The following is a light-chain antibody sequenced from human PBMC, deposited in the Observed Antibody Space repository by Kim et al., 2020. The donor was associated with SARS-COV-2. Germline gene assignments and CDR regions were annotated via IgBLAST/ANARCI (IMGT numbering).Light chain of an antibody. CDR2: GAS. CDR1: QNINTN. J-gene: IGKJ1*01. Sequence: SPGERATLSCRARQNINTNLAWYQQKPGQAPRLLIYGASTRATDIPARFSGSGSGTDFTLTISSLQSEDFAVYCCQQYNSWPGTFGQGTKVDIK. V-gene: IGKV3-15*01. CDR3: QQYNSWPGT.